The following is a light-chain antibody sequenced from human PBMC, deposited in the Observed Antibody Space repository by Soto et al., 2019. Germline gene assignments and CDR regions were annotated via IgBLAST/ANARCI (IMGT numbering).Light chain of an antibody. CDR3: SSYTSSSTPGPFVV. CDR1: SSDVGGYNY. J-gene: IGLJ2*01. V-gene: IGLV2-14*01. Sequence: QSALTQPASVSGSPGQSITISCTGTSSDVGGYNYVSWYQQHPGKAPKLMIYDVSNRPSGVSNRFSGSKSGNTASLTISGLQAEDEADYYCSSYTSSSTPGPFVVFGGGTKLTVL. CDR2: DVS.